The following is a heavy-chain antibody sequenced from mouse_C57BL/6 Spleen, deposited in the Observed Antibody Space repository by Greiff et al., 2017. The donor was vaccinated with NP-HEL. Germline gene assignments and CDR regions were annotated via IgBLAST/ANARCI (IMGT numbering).Heavy chain of an antibody. CDR1: GYTFTSYW. J-gene: IGHJ2*01. Sequence: VQLQQPGAELVRPGTSVKLSCKASGYTFTSYWMHWVKQRPGQGLEWIGVIDPSDSYTNYNQKFKGKATLTVDTSSSTAYMQLSSLTSEDSAVYYCARGMDYYGSSPLDYWGQGTTLTVSS. CDR3: ARGMDYYGSSPLDY. V-gene: IGHV1-59*01. CDR2: IDPSDSYT. D-gene: IGHD1-1*01.